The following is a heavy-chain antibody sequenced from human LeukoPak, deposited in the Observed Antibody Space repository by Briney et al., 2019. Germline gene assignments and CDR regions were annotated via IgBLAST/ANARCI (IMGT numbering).Heavy chain of an antibody. V-gene: IGHV4-30-4*01. J-gene: IGHJ4*02. CDR1: GGSISSGDYY. D-gene: IGHD3-22*01. CDR3: ASLNYYDSSGYGFDY. CDR2: IYYSGST. Sequence: PSQTLSLTCTVSGGSISSGDYYWRWIRQPPGKGLEWIGYIYYSGSTYYNPSLKSQLTISVDTSKNQFSLKLSSVTAADTAVYYCASLNYYDSSGYGFDYWGQGTLVTVSS.